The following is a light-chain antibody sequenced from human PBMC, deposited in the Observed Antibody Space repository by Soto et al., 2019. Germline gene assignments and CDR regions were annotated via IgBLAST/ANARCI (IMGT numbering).Light chain of an antibody. CDR1: QDISNY. Sequence: DIQMTQSPSSLSASVGDRVTITCQASQDISNYLNWYQQKLGKDPKLLIYDASNLETGVPSRFSGSGSGTDFTFTISSLQPEDFATYYCQQSYSTPITFGQGTRLEIK. J-gene: IGKJ5*01. CDR2: DAS. CDR3: QQSYSTPIT. V-gene: IGKV1-33*01.